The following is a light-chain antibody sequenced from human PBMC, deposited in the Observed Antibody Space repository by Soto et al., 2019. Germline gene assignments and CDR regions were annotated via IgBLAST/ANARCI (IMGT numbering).Light chain of an antibody. J-gene: IGKJ1*01. CDR1: QSVSGSY. Sequence: EIVLTQSPSTLSLSPGERATLSCRASQSVSGSYLAWYQQKPGQAPRLLIYGASNRATGIPDRFSGSGSGTDFTLTISGLEPEDFAVYFCQQYGGSPRTFGQGTKVDIK. V-gene: IGKV3-20*01. CDR2: GAS. CDR3: QQYGGSPRT.